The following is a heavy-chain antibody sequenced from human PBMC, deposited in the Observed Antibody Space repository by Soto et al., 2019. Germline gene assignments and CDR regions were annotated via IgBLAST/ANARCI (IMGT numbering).Heavy chain of an antibody. CDR3: ASMLVTSPSDPYYYGMDV. Sequence: ASVKVSCKASGGTFSSYAISWVRQAPGQGLEWMGGIIPIFGTANYAQKFQGRVTITADESTSTAYMELSSLRSEDTAVYYCASMLVTSPSDPYYYGMDVWGQGTTVTVSS. D-gene: IGHD3-10*02. CDR1: GGTFSSYA. J-gene: IGHJ6*02. V-gene: IGHV1-69*13. CDR2: IIPIFGTA.